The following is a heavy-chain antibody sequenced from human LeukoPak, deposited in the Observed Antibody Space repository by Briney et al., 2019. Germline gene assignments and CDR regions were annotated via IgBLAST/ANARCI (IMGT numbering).Heavy chain of an antibody. J-gene: IGHJ6*03. Sequence: ASVKVSCKASGGTFSSYAISWVRQAPGQGLEWMGGIIPIFGTANYAQKFQGRVTITTDESTSTAYMELSSLRSEDAAVYYCARGDFVVVPAANGGDRSYYMDVWGKGTTVTVSS. CDR3: ARGDFVVVPAANGGDRSYYMDV. CDR2: IIPIFGTA. D-gene: IGHD2-2*01. CDR1: GGTFSSYA. V-gene: IGHV1-69*05.